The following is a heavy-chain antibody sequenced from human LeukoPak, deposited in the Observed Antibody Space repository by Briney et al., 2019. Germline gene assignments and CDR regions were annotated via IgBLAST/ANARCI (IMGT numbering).Heavy chain of an antibody. CDR1: GCSISSGGYY. V-gene: IGHV4-30-2*01. Sequence: PSETLSLTCTVSGCSISSGGYYWSWIRQPPGKGLEWIGYIYHSGSTHYNPSLKSRVTISVDRSKNQFSLKLSSVTAADTAVYYCARKRGTSSSDAFDIWGQGTMVTVSS. D-gene: IGHD2-2*01. J-gene: IGHJ3*02. CDR3: ARKRGTSSSDAFDI. CDR2: IYHSGST.